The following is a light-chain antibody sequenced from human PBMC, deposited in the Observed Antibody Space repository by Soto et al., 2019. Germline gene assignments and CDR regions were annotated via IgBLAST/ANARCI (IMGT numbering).Light chain of an antibody. CDR1: QSVTNNY. CDR2: GAS. J-gene: IGKJ1*01. CDR3: QQYGTSLRT. Sequence: EIVLTQSPGTLSLSPGERATLFCRASQSVTNNYLALFQQIPGQAPRLVIYGASSRGTGIPDRFSGRGSGTDFTLTISRLEPEDFAVYYCQQYGTSLRTFGQGTKVEAK. V-gene: IGKV3-20*01.